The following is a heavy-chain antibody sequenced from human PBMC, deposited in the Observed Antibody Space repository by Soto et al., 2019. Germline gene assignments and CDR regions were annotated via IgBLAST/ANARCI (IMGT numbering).Heavy chain of an antibody. V-gene: IGHV1-3*01. CDR2: INAGNGNT. D-gene: IGHD6-19*01. CDR3: ARPDRPGYSSGWYTSGGAFDI. J-gene: IGHJ3*02. Sequence: ASVKVSCKASGYTFTSYAMHWVRQAPGQRLEWMGWINAGNGNTKYSQKFQGRVTITRDTSASTAYMELSSLRSEDTAVYYCARPDRPGYSSGWYTSGGAFDIWGQGTMVTVSS. CDR1: GYTFTSYA.